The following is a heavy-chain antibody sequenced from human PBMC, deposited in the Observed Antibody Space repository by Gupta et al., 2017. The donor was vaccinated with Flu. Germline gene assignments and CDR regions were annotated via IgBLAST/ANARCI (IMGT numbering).Heavy chain of an antibody. D-gene: IGHD1-26*01. Sequence: EVQLVESGGGLVLPGGTLRLSCAISGFPFSSYERSWVRRASGRGLEWIAFMSQRGATYYTDPVRGRFSISRDTANNALYLQMSSLRDEDTAIDYCARGHWDKWGQGTPVTVSS. CDR3: ARGHWDK. J-gene: IGHJ4*02. CDR1: GFPFSSYE. CDR2: MSQRGAT. V-gene: IGHV3-48*03.